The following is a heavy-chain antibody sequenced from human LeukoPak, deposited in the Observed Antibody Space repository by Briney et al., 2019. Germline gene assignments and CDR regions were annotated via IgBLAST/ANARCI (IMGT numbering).Heavy chain of an antibody. CDR1: GFTFSDYW. V-gene: IGHV3-7*01. Sequence: PGGSLRLSCAASGFTFSDYWLSWVRQAPGKGLEWVANIKDDGSQKNHVDSVKGRFTISRDNAKNTLYLQMNSLRAEDTAVYYCARAPRGYFDYWGRGTLVTVSS. CDR3: ARAPRGYFDY. CDR2: IKDDGSQK. J-gene: IGHJ4*02.